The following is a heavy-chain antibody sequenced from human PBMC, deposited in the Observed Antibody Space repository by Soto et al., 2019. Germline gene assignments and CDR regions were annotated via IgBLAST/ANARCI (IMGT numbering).Heavy chain of an antibody. CDR2: ISGSGGSS. J-gene: IGHJ4*02. Sequence: EVQLLESGGGLIQPGGSLRLSCSASGFSFNSYAMMWVRQAPGKGLEWVSVISGSGGSSYFADSSKGRFTISRDNSKNMLYLEMNSMRAEDTARYFCAKGSIASSASVDYWGPGPRVIVSS. CDR3: AKGSIASSASVDY. D-gene: IGHD1-26*01. V-gene: IGHV3-23*01. CDR1: GFSFNSYA.